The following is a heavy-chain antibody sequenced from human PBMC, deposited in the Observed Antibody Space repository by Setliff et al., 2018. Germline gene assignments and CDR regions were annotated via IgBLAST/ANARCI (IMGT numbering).Heavy chain of an antibody. CDR1: GGSISSGGYY. CDR2: VYYSGLA. J-gene: IGHJ4*02. D-gene: IGHD5-12*01. V-gene: IGHV4-61*08. Sequence: SETLSLTCTVCGGSISSGGYYWSWIRQPPGKGLEYICYVYYSGLANYSPSLKSRVTMSVDTSKNQFSLNLRSVTAADTAIYYCARGGTFRYFDYWGQGTPVTVSS. CDR3: ARGGTFRYFDY.